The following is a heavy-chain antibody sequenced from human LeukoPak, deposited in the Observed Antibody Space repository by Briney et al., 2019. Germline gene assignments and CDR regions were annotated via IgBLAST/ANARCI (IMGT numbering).Heavy chain of an antibody. V-gene: IGHV3-11*04. CDR1: GFSFSDYP. D-gene: IGHD7-27*01. CDR2: IRGSGPGSGSGT. Sequence: PGGSLSLSCATSGFSFSDYPMNWVRHAPGKGLEWVSNIRGSGPGSGSGTYYADSVKGRFIISRDDAKNSVYLQMNSLRIEDSAFYYCARDVNWGFDSWGQGALVTVSS. J-gene: IGHJ4*02. CDR3: ARDVNWGFDS.